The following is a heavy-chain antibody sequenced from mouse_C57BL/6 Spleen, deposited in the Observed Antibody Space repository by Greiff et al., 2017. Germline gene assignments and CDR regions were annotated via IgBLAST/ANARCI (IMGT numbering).Heavy chain of an antibody. CDR3: ARTGAYDGYYVRFAY. D-gene: IGHD2-3*01. J-gene: IGHJ3*01. CDR2: IDPSDSYT. V-gene: IGHV1-59*01. Sequence: QVQLQQPGAELVRPGPSVKLSCKASGYTFTSYWMHWVKQRPGQGLEWIGVIDPSDSYTNYNQKFKGKATLTVDTSSSTAYMQLSSLTSEDSAVYYCARTGAYDGYYVRFAYWGQGTLVTVSA. CDR1: GYTFTSYW.